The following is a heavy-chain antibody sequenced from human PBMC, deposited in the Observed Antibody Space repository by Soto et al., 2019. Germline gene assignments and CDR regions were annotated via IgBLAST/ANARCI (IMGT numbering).Heavy chain of an antibody. J-gene: IGHJ6*02. D-gene: IGHD4-4*01. CDR1: RLTVNSYG. CDR3: VTVEMAHSYYYSGLGV. V-gene: IGHV3-30*03. CDR2: ITYDGSNK. Sequence: IACAACRLTVNSYGMSWFRQAPGKGLEWVANITYDGSNKYYADSVKGRFTISRDNSKNTLYLQMNSLRAEDTAVYYFVTVEMAHSYYYSGLGVSGQ.